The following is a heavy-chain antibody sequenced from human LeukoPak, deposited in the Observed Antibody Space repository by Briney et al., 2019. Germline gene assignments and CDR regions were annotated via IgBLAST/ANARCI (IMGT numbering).Heavy chain of an antibody. Sequence: PGGSLRLSCAVSGFTFSNYWMSWVRQAPGKGLEWVANIKQDGSEKYYVDSVKGRFTISRDNAKNSLYLQMNGLRVEDTAVYYCARLEQWLTPYWGQGTLVTVSS. J-gene: IGHJ4*02. D-gene: IGHD6-19*01. CDR2: IKQDGSEK. V-gene: IGHV3-7*01. CDR1: GFTFSNYW. CDR3: ARLEQWLTPY.